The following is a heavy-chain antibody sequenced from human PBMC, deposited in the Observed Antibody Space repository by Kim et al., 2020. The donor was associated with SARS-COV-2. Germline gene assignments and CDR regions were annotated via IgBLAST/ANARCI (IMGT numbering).Heavy chain of an antibody. CDR1: GFTFSSYD. J-gene: IGHJ4*02. CDR2: IGTAGDT. V-gene: IGHV3-13*04. CDR3: ARADYYDSSGYYLGY. Sequence: GGSLRLSCAASGFTFSSYDMHWVRQATGKGLEWVSAIGTAGDTYYPGSVKGRFTISRENAKNSLYLQMNSLRAGDTAVYYCARADYYDSSGYYLGYWGQGTLVTVSS. D-gene: IGHD3-22*01.